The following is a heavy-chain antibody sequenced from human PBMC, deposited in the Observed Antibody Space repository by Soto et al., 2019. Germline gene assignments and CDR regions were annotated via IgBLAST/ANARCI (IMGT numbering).Heavy chain of an antibody. V-gene: IGHV3-30-3*01. CDR3: ARTIVVVPADYFDY. D-gene: IGHD2-2*01. CDR2: ISYDGSNK. CDR1: GFTFSSYA. J-gene: IGHJ4*02. Sequence: GGSLRLSCAASGFTFSSYAMHWVRQAPGKGLEWVAVISYDGSNKYYADSVKGRFTISRDNSKNTLYLQMNSLRAEDTAVYYCARTIVVVPADYFDYWGQGTLVTVSS.